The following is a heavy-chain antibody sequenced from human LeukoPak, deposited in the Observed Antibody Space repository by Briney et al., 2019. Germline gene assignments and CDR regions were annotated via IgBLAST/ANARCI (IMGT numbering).Heavy chain of an antibody. V-gene: IGHV3-53*01. CDR2: VYKGGNT. D-gene: IGHD3-10*01. J-gene: IGHJ5*02. Sequence: GGSLRLSCAASGFIVSSDHMNWVRQAPGKGLEWVAVVYKGGNTFYADPVKGRFTISRDNSKNTVYLQMNSLRAEDTAVYYCVRAPGATWGQGTLVTVSS. CDR3: VRAPGAT. CDR1: GFIVSSDH.